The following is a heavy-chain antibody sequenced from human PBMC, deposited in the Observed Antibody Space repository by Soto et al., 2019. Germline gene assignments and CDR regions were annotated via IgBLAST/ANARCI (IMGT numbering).Heavy chain of an antibody. CDR3: ARQRGVLLWFGESSPHGYFDY. D-gene: IGHD3-10*01. Sequence: NPSETLSLTCAVYGGSFSGYYWSWIRQPPGKGLEWIGEINHSGSTNYNPSLKSRVTISVDTSKNQFSLKLSSVTAADTAVYYCARQRGVLLWFGESSPHGYFDYWGQGTLVTVSS. J-gene: IGHJ4*02. V-gene: IGHV4-34*01. CDR1: GGSFSGYY. CDR2: INHSGST.